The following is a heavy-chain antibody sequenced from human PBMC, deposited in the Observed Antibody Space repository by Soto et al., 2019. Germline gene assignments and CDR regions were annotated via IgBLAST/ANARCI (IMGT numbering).Heavy chain of an antibody. CDR1: GGSISSYY. V-gene: IGHV4-59*01. D-gene: IGHD6-19*01. CDR2: IYYSGST. J-gene: IGHJ4*02. CDR3: ARSHPDHSSGWPPIDY. Sequence: SETLSLTCTVSGGSISSYYWSWIRQPPGKGLEWIGYIYYSGSTNYNPSLKSRVTISVDTSKNQFSLKLSSVTAADTAVYYCARSHPDHSSGWPPIDYWGQGTLVTVSS.